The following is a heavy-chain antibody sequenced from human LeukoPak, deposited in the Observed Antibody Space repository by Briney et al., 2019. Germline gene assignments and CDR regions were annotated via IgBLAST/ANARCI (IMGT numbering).Heavy chain of an antibody. CDR1: RGSFNTDSFY. CDR2: IDYVANT. V-gene: IGHV4-39*01. CDR3: TRSGSYYRRGASDI. D-gene: IGHD1-26*01. J-gene: IGHJ3*02. Sequence: PSETLSLTCTVSRGSFNTDSFYWDWLPQTPGKGLEWIVNIDYVANTNHNPSLKSRITISIDTTKNLFSLKLQSVTAAATSLYYCTRSGSYYRRGASDIWGRGTMVVVSS.